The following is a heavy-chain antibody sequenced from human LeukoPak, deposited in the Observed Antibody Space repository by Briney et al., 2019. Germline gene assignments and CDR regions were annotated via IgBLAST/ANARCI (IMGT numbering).Heavy chain of an antibody. CDR2: ISYDGSNK. D-gene: IGHD3-3*01. CDR1: GFTFSSYG. J-gene: IGHJ4*02. V-gene: IGHV3-30*03. CDR3: ARDRRVGFGVANH. Sequence: GGSLRLSCAASGFTFSSYGMHWVRQAPGKGLEWVAVISYDGSNKYYADSVKGRFTISRDNSKNTLHLKMNSLRAEDTAVYYCARDRRVGFGVANHWGQGTLVTVSS.